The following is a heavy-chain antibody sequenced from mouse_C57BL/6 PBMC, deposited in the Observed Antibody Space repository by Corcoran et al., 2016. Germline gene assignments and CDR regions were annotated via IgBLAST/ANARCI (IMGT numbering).Heavy chain of an antibody. CDR2: INTYAGVP. D-gene: IGHD6-1*01. CDR1: GYTFKTYG. Sequence: QIHLVQSGTEMKQPGETVKISCDASGYTFKTYGKGWVKQAPENGLKWLGWINTYAGVPTYADDFKGRFAFSLETSASTAYLQINNLKNEETSPYCCARSAASYYAMDYWGQGTSVTVSS. CDR3: ARSAASYYAMDY. J-gene: IGHJ4*01. V-gene: IGHV9-3*01.